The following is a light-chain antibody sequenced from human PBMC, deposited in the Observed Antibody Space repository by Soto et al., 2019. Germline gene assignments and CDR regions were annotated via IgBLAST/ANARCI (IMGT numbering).Light chain of an antibody. V-gene: IGLV2-18*01. CDR3: SLYTSENTYV. CDR2: EAS. CDR1: STDFVSYNR. Sequence: SVLTHPPSVSWSPGQSVTISCTGTSTDFVSYNRVSWYQQPPGTAPKLIIYEASNRPSGVPDRFSGSKSGNTASLTISGLQAADEADYYCSLYTSENTYVFGTGTKVTVL. J-gene: IGLJ1*01.